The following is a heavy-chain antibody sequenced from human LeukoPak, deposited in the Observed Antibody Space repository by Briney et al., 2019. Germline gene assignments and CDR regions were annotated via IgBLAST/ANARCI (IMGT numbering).Heavy chain of an antibody. CDR3: ARDASRIQLWPL. CDR2: IYYSGST. V-gene: IGHV4-39*07. D-gene: IGHD5-18*01. J-gene: IGHJ4*02. CDR1: GGSISSSSYY. Sequence: SETLSLTCTVSGGSISSSSYYWGWIRQPPGKGLEWIGSIYYSGSTHYSPSLKSRVTISVDMSKNQFSLKLSSVAAADTAIYYCARDASRIQLWPLWGQGTLVTVSS.